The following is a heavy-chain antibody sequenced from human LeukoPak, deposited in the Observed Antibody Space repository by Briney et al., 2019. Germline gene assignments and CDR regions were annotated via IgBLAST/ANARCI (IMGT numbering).Heavy chain of an antibody. J-gene: IGHJ4*02. Sequence: SETLSLTCTVPGGSISSYYWSWMRQPPGKGLEWIGYIYYSGSTNYNPSLKSRVAISLDTSKNQFSLKLSSVTAADTAIYYCARGRPDFWTNFYTYFFDSWGQGTLVTVSS. CDR3: ARGRPDFWTNFYTYFFDS. CDR2: IYYSGST. CDR1: GGSISSYY. D-gene: IGHD3/OR15-3a*01. V-gene: IGHV4-59*01.